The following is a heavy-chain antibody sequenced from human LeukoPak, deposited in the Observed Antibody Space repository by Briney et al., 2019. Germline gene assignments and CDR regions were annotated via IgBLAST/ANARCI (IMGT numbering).Heavy chain of an antibody. D-gene: IGHD3-22*01. CDR2: IYYSGHT. CDR3: ARPSRTGSGWDAFDI. Sequence: SETLSLTCTVSGGSISSYYWSWIRQPPGKELECIRHIYYSGHTNYNPSLKSRVTISVDTSKNQFSLNLTSGTAADTAVYYCARPSRTGSGWDAFDIWGQGTMVTVSS. J-gene: IGHJ3*02. V-gene: IGHV4-59*08. CDR1: GGSISSYY.